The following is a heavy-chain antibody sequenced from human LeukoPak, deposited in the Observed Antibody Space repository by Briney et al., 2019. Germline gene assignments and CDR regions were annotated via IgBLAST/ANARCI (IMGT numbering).Heavy chain of an antibody. CDR3: ARVSPSSSGYYFDY. Sequence: ASVKVSCKASGGTFSSYAISWVRQAPRQGLEWMGGIIPIFGTANYAQKFQGRVTITADESTSTAYMELSSLRSEDTAVYYCARVSPSSSGYYFDYWGQGTLVTVSS. D-gene: IGHD6-6*01. J-gene: IGHJ4*02. CDR1: GGTFSSYA. CDR2: IIPIFGTA. V-gene: IGHV1-69*01.